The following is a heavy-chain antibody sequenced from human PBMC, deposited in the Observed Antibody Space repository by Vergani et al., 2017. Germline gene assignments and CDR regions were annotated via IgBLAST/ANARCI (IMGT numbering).Heavy chain of an antibody. V-gene: IGHV1-69*15. CDR3: ASRGHGDSPYY. Sequence: VQLVQSGAEVRKPGASVTVSCTASGYIFKNYYIHWLRQAPGQGLEWMGRIIPIFGTANYAQKFQGRVTITADESTSTAYMELSSLRSEDTAVYYCASRGHGDSPYYWGQGTLVTVSS. CDR2: IIPIFGTA. J-gene: IGHJ4*02. D-gene: IGHD4-17*01. CDR1: GYIFKNYY.